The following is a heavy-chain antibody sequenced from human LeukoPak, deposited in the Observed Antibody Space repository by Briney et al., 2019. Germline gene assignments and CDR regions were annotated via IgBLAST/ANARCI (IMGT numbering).Heavy chain of an antibody. D-gene: IGHD1-26*01. J-gene: IGHJ4*02. Sequence: GGSLRLSCAASGFTVSSNYMSWVRQAPGKGREWGSVIYSGGITYYAESVKGRFTISRHNSKNTLYLKMKSLRAEDTAVYYCARGLGAANSYWGQGTLVTVSS. CDR3: ARGLGAANSY. CDR2: IYSGGIT. CDR1: GFTVSSNY. V-gene: IGHV3-53*04.